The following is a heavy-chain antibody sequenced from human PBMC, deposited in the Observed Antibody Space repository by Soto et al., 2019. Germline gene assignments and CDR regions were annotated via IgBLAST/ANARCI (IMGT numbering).Heavy chain of an antibody. CDR3: AHVSARADCDY. Sequence: QITLKESGPTLVKPTQTLTLTCTFSGFSLSTSGVGVGWIRQPPGKALEWLALIYWDDDKRYSPSLKSRLTXTXATAKNQVVLTMTNMDPVDTATYYCAHVSARADCDYWGQGTLVTVSS. V-gene: IGHV2-5*02. CDR2: IYWDDDK. D-gene: IGHD3-16*02. J-gene: IGHJ4*02. CDR1: GFSLSTSGVG.